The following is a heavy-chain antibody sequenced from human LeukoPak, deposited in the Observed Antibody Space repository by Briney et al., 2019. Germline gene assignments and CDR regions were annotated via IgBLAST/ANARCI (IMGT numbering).Heavy chain of an antibody. CDR2: INPYNGDR. V-gene: IGHV1-8*03. D-gene: IGHD6-25*01. CDR3: ARTTSFTASGYDY. Sequence: GVSVKVSCKTSGYTFTTYHINWVRQATGQGLEWLGWINPYNGDRGYVQKFQGRLSITSDTSMSTAYMELGSLRSDDTAVYFCARTTSFTASGYDYWGQGTLLTVSS. CDR1: GYTFTTYH. J-gene: IGHJ4*02.